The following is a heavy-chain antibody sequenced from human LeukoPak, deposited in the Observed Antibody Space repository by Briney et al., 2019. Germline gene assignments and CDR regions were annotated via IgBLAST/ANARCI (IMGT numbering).Heavy chain of an antibody. D-gene: IGHD6-19*01. V-gene: IGHV1-18*01. Sequence: ASVTVSCKASGYTYTSYGISWVRQAPGQGLEWMGWISAYNGNTNYAQKLQGRVTMTTDTSTSTAYMELRSLRSDDTAVYYCARVNSSGWSYYYYGMDVWGQGTTVTVSS. CDR3: ARVNSSGWSYYYYGMDV. CDR2: ISAYNGNT. J-gene: IGHJ6*02. CDR1: GYTYTSYG.